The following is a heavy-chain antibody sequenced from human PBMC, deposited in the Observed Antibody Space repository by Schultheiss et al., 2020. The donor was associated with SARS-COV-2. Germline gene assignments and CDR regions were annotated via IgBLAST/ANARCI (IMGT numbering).Heavy chain of an antibody. V-gene: IGHV3-21*01. D-gene: IGHD3-10*01. CDR1: GFTFSSYA. J-gene: IGHJ4*02. Sequence: GGSLRLSCAASGFTFSSYAMSWVRQAPGKGLEWVSSISSSSSYIYYADSVKGRFTISRDNAKNSLYLQMNSLRAEDTAVYYCARTDYYGSGSYPYFDYWGQGTLVTVSS. CDR3: ARTDYYGSGSYPYFDY. CDR2: ISSSSSYI.